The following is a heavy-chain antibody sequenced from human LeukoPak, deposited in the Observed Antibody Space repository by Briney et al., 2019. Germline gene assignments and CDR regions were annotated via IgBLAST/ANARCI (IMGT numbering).Heavy chain of an antibody. D-gene: IGHD3-3*01. J-gene: IGHJ4*02. CDR3: ATRGSDFWSGFDH. V-gene: IGHV1-24*01. Sequence: GSVKVSCKLSGSSLHDLPIQWVRQAGTKGLEWMAGFDPENAEIVYAQKFQGRVTMTEDTSTDTAYLELTSLTSDDTALYYCATRGSDFWSGFDHWGQGTQVTVSS. CDR1: GSSLHDLP. CDR2: FDPENAEI.